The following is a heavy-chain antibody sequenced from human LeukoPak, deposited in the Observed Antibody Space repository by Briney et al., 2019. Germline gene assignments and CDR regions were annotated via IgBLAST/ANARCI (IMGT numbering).Heavy chain of an antibody. J-gene: IGHJ4*02. CDR3: ARVYYYGSGSFDY. D-gene: IGHD3-10*01. CDR2: INYSGST. Sequence: SETLSLTCTVSGGSDSSSSYYWGWIRQSPGTGLEWIGSINYSGSTYYNPSLKSRVTMSIDTSKNQFSLKLSFVTAADTAVYYCARVYYYGSGSFDYWGQGTLVTVSS. CDR1: GGSDSSSSYY. V-gene: IGHV4-39*01.